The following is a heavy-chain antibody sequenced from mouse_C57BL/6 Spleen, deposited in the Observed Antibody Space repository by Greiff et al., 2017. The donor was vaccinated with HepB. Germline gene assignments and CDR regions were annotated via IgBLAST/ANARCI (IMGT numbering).Heavy chain of an antibody. J-gene: IGHJ3*01. Sequence: QVHVKQPGAELVKPGASVKMSCKASGYTFTSYWITWVKQRPGQGLEWIGDIYPGSGSTNYNEKFKSKATLTVDTSSSTAYMQLSSLTSEDSAVYYCARVGKLSWFAYWGQGTLVTVSA. CDR3: ARVGKLSWFAY. CDR2: IYPGSGST. D-gene: IGHD3-3*01. V-gene: IGHV1-55*01. CDR1: GYTFTSYW.